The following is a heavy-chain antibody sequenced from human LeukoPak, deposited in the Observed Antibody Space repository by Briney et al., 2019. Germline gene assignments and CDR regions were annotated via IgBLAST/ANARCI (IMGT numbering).Heavy chain of an antibody. V-gene: IGHV4-39*01. CDR2: IYYSGST. Sequence: SETPSLTCAVSGGSISSSSYYWGWIRQPPGKGLEWIGSIYYSGSTYYNPSLKSRVTISVDTSKNQFSLKLSSVTAADTAVYYCASTTYDYDTSGHYFLDYWGQGSLVTVSS. D-gene: IGHD3-22*01. J-gene: IGHJ4*02. CDR1: GGSISSSSYY. CDR3: ASTTYDYDTSGHYFLDY.